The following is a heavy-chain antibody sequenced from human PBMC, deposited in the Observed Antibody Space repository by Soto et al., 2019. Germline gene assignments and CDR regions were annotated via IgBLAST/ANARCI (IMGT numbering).Heavy chain of an antibody. V-gene: IGHV1-8*01. D-gene: IGHD3-9*01. J-gene: IGHJ4*02. CDR1: GYTFSTYD. CDR3: ASWAGYSK. CDR2: VSPNSGNT. Sequence: QVQLVQSGSEVRKPGASVKVSCKASGYTFSTYDINWVRQAPGQGPEWMGRVSPNSGNTGYAQKCQGRLSMTRNTSISTAYMELSSLTSEDTAVYYCASWAGYSKWGQGTLVTVSS.